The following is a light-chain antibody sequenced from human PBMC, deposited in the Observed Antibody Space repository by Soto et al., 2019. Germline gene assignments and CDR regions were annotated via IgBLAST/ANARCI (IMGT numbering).Light chain of an antibody. CDR1: SSNIWAGYD. CDR3: QSYDSSLSAL. J-gene: IGLJ3*02. CDR2: GNS. V-gene: IGLV1-40*01. Sequence: QSVLTQPHSVSGAPGQRVTLSCTGSSSNIWAGYDVHWYQQLPGTAPKLLIYGNSNRPSGVPDRFAGSKSGTPASLAITGFQAEDEADYYCQSYDSSLSALFGGGTKLTVL.